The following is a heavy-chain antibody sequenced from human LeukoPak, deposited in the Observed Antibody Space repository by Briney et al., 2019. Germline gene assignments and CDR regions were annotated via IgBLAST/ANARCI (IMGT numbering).Heavy chain of an antibody. J-gene: IGHJ6*03. V-gene: IGHV1-2*02. D-gene: IGHD2-2*01. Sequence: ASVKVSCKASGYTFTGYYMHWVRQAPGQGLEWMGWINPNSGGTNYARKFQGGVTMTRDTSISTAYMELSRLRSDDTAVYYCARGTHQLLTITSLYYYSMDVWGKGTTVTVSS. CDR3: ARGTHQLLTITSLYYYSMDV. CDR2: INPNSGGT. CDR1: GYTFTGYY.